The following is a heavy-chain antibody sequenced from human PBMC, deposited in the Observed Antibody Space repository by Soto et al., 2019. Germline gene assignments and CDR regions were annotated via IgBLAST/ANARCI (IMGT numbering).Heavy chain of an antibody. V-gene: IGHV4-34*01. CDR1: GGTFSGYY. CDR3: AREQQLETMDV. J-gene: IGHJ6*04. Sequence: SSETLSLTCAVYGGTFSGYYWSWIRQPPGKGLEWIGEINHSGSTNYNPSLKSRVTISVDTSKNQFSLKLSSVTAADTAVYYCAREQQLETMDVWGEGTTVTVSS. CDR2: INHSGST. D-gene: IGHD6-13*01.